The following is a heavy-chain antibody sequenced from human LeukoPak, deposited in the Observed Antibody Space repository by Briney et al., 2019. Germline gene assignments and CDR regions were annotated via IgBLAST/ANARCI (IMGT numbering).Heavy chain of an antibody. J-gene: IGHJ4*02. Sequence: GGSLRLSCAASGFTFSNAWMSWVRQAPGKGLEWVGRIKSKTDGGTTDYAAPVKGRFTISRDDSKNTLYLQMNSLKTEDTAVYYCTTTLETATVTTDYWGQGTLVTVSS. V-gene: IGHV3-15*01. D-gene: IGHD4-17*01. CDR3: TTTLETATVTTDY. CDR1: GFTFSNAW. CDR2: IKSKTDGGTT.